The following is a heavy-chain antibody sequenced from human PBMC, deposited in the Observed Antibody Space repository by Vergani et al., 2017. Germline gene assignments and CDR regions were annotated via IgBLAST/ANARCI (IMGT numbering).Heavy chain of an antibody. J-gene: IGHJ6*02. Sequence: QVQLVESGGGLVKPGGSLRLSCAASGFTFSDYYMSWIRQAPGKGLVWVSYISSSGSTIYYADSVKGRFTISRDNAKNSLYLQMNSLRAEDTAVYYCARKHISNYYDSSGYYYMVYYYGMDVWGQGTTVTVSS. CDR1: GFTFSDYY. V-gene: IGHV3-11*01. CDR2: ISSSGSTI. CDR3: ARKHISNYYDSSGYYYMVYYYGMDV. D-gene: IGHD3-22*01.